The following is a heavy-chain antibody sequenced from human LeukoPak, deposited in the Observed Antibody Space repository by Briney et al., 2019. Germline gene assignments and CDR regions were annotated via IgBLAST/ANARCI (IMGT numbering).Heavy chain of an antibody. V-gene: IGHV3-30*04. J-gene: IGHJ4*02. CDR3: FAAAGRAY. CDR2: ISYDGSNK. CDR1: GFTFSSYA. D-gene: IGHD6-13*01. Sequence: GRSLRLSCAASGFTFSSYAMHWVRQAPGKGLEWVAVISYDGSNKYYADSVKGRFTISRDNSKNTLYLQMNSLRAEDTAVYYCFAAAGRAYWGQGTLVTVSS.